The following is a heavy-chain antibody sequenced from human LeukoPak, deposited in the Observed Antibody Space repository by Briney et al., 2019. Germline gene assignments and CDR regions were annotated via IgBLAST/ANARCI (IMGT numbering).Heavy chain of an antibody. CDR2: TYYSGNT. J-gene: IGHJ4*02. Sequence: PSETLSLTCTVSGGSMTNHYWTWIRQSPGKGLEWIGHTYYSGNTNYNPSLKSRVTISVDTSKNQFSLKLSSVTAADTAVYYCARGLLGSTRLLYYFDYWGQGTLVTVSS. D-gene: IGHD2-21*02. CDR1: GGSMTNHY. V-gene: IGHV4-59*11. CDR3: ARGLLGSTRLLYYFDY.